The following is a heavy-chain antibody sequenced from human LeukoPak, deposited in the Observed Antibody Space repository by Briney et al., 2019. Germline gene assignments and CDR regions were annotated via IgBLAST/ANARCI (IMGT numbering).Heavy chain of an antibody. CDR3: ARGRTYDPYTEHGQGWY. V-gene: IGHV3-21*01. Sequence: GGSLRLSCAASGFTFSSYSMNWVRQAPGKGLEWVSSISSSSSYIYYADSVKGRFTISRDNAKNSLYLQMNSLRAEDTAVYYCARGRTYDPYTEHGQGWYWGQGTLVTVSS. J-gene: IGHJ4*02. CDR1: GFTFSSYS. D-gene: IGHD3-16*01. CDR2: ISSSSSYI.